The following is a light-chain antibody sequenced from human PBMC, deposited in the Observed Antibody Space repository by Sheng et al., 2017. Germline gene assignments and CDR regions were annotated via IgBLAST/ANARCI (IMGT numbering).Light chain of an antibody. Sequence: SALTQPASVSGSPGQSITISCTGTSSDVGSFDLVSWYQQHPGKAPKVIIFEVTERPSGISDRFSGSKSGNTASLTISAVQAEDEADYYCFSYAGSSTYVFGTGTTVTVL. J-gene: IGLJ1*01. CDR1: SSDVGSFDL. CDR2: EVT. CDR3: FSYAGSSTYV. V-gene: IGLV2-23*02.